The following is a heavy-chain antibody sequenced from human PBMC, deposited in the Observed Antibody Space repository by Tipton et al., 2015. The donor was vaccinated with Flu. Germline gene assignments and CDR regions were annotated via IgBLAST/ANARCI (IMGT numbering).Heavy chain of an antibody. CDR2: IYYSGST. CDR3: ASHSVYSRGWRMDPVYDFEY. J-gene: IGHJ4*02. CDR1: GGSISSSSYY. V-gene: IGHV4-39*01. Sequence: TLSLTCTVSGGSISSSSYYWGWIRQPPGKGLEWIGSIYYSGSTYYNPSLKSRVTISVDTSKNQFSLKMSSVTAADTAVYYCASHSVYSRGWRMDPVYDFEYRGQGTLGSVAA. D-gene: IGHD6-19*01.